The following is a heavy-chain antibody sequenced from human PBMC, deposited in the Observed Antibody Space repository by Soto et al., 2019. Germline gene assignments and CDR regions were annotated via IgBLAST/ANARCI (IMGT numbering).Heavy chain of an antibody. CDR3: ATDFCGGDCSDDCYYYGMDV. J-gene: IGHJ6*02. CDR1: GGSVSSRSHY. Sequence: SETLSRTCTLSGGSVSSRSHYWSWIRQPPGKGLESSGYIYYSGSTKYNPSLRSRVTISVDTSKKQFSLKVSSVTAADTAIYDCATDFCGGDCSDDCYYYGMDVWGQGTRVTVCS. CDR2: IYYSGST. V-gene: IGHV4-61*01. D-gene: IGHD2-21*02.